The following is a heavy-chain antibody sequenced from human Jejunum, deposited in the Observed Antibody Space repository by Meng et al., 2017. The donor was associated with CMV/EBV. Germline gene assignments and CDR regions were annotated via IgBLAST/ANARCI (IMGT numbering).Heavy chain of an antibody. CDR2: MNPNNGDT. CDR3: ARGWGTTWP. Sequence: SCKASGYTFTSYHINWVRQATGQGLEWMGRMNPNNGDTDYAQKFKGRVTITRDTSITTVYMELSSLTSEDTAVYYCARGWGTTWPWGQGTLVTVSS. J-gene: IGHJ5*02. D-gene: IGHD3-16*01. V-gene: IGHV1-8*01. CDR1: GYTFTSYH.